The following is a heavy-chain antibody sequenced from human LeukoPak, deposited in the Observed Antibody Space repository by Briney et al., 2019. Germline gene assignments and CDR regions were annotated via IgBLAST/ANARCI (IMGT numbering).Heavy chain of an antibody. J-gene: IGHJ4*02. CDR1: GFTFSSYW. Sequence: GGSLRLSCAASGFTFSSYWMSWVRQAPGKGLEWVANIKKDGSEEYYVDSVKGRFTISRDNTKNSLYLQMNSLRAEDTAVYYCARGGVYSTSAVDYWGQGTLVTVSS. D-gene: IGHD6-6*01. CDR2: IKKDGSEE. V-gene: IGHV3-7*01. CDR3: ARGGVYSTSAVDY.